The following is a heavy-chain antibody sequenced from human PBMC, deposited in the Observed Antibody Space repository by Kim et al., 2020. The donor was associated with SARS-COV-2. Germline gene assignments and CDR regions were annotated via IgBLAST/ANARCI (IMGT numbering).Heavy chain of an antibody. V-gene: IGHV3-74*01. CDR3: ARGLGTAMVSPLGY. J-gene: IGHJ4*02. Sequence: ANSVKGRFTISRDNAKNTLYLQMNSLRAEDTAVYYCARGLGTAMVSPLGYWGQGTLVTVSS. D-gene: IGHD5-18*01.